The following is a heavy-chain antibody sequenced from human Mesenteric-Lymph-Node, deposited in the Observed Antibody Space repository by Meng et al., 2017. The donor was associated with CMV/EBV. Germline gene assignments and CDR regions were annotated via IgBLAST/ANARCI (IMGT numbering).Heavy chain of an antibody. V-gene: IGHV1-2*02. CDR1: GYTFTGYY. J-gene: IGHJ3*02. Sequence: ASVKVSCKASGYTFTGYYMHWVRQAPGQGLEWMGWINPNSGGTNYAQKFQGRVTMTRDTSISTAYMELSRLRSDDTAVYYCAAHIKFGVVIADAFDIWGQGTMVTVSS. CDR3: AAHIKFGVVIADAFDI. D-gene: IGHD3-3*01. CDR2: INPNSGGT.